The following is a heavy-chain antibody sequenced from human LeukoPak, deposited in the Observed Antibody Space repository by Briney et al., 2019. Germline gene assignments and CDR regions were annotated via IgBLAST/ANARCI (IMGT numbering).Heavy chain of an antibody. CDR3: ARDRKNWGWAYHYYYMDV. Sequence: PSETLSLTCTVSGGSISSYYWSWIRQPPGKGLEWIGYIYYSGNTNYNPSLKSRVTISVDTSKNQFSLKLSSVTAADTAVYYCARDRKNWGWAYHYYYMDVWGKGTTVTVSS. V-gene: IGHV4-59*12. J-gene: IGHJ6*03. D-gene: IGHD7-27*01. CDR1: GGSISSYY. CDR2: IYYSGNT.